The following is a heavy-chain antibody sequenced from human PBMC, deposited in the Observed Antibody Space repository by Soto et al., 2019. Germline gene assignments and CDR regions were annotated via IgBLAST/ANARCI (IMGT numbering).Heavy chain of an antibody. J-gene: IGHJ5*02. V-gene: IGHV1-18*04. D-gene: IGHD4-4*01. CDR3: ARDHPETYYSWWFGP. CDR2: ISAYNGNT. CDR1: GYTFTSYG. Sequence: QVQLVQSGAEVKKPGASVKVSCKASGYTFTSYGISWVRQAPGQGLEWMGWISAYNGNTNYAQKLQGRVTMTTDTSTSTAYMELRSLRSDDAAVYYCARDHPETYYSWWFGPWGQGTLVTVSS.